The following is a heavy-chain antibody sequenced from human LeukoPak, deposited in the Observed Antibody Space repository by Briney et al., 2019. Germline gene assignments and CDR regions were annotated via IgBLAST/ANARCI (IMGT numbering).Heavy chain of an antibody. CDR1: GGSISSGGYS. CDR2: IYHSGST. CDR3: ARGGFDYLRDWYFDL. V-gene: IGHV4-30-2*01. Sequence: PSQTLSLTCAVSGGSISSGGYSWSWIRQPPGKGLEWIGYIYHSGSTYYNPSLKSRVTISVDRSKNQFSLKLSSVTAADTAVYYCARGGFDYLRDWYFDLWGRGTLVTVSS. D-gene: IGHD3-10*01. J-gene: IGHJ2*01.